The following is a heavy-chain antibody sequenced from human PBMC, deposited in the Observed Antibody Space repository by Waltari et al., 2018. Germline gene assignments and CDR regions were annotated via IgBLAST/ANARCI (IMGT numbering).Heavy chain of an antibody. Sequence: QVQLQESGPGLVKPSETLSLPCTVSGGSMTNNYWNWIRQPPGKGLEWIGYTHSSGTTNYNPSLKSRVAISVDTSKNQFSLKLSSVTAADTAVYYCVRHGVIADSGGYYFEYWGQGKLVTVSS. CDR3: VRHGVIADSGGYYFEY. V-gene: IGHV4-59*08. J-gene: IGHJ4*02. CDR1: GGSMTNNY. D-gene: IGHD3-22*01. CDR2: THSSGTT.